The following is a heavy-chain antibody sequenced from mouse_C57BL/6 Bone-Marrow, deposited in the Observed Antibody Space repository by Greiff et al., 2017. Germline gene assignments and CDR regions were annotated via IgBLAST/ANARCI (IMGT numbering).Heavy chain of an antibody. CDR1: GYTFTGYW. D-gene: IGHD3-2*02. V-gene: IGHV1-69*01. J-gene: IGHJ2*01. Sequence: QVQLKQSGAELMKPGASVKLSCKATGYTFTGYWIEWVKQRPGQGLEWIGEIDPSDSYTNYNQKFKGKSTLTVDKSSSTAYMQLSSLTSEDSAVYYCARELRPHYFDYWGQGTTLTVSS. CDR2: IDPSDSYT. CDR3: ARELRPHYFDY.